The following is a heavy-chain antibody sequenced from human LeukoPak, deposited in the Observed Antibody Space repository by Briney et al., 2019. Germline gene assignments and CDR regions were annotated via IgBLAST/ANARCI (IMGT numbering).Heavy chain of an antibody. J-gene: IGHJ4*02. CDR1: GFTFSSYA. V-gene: IGHV3-23*01. D-gene: IGHD3-22*01. Sequence: GGSLRLSSAASGFTFSSYAMSCVRQAPGKGLEWVSAISGSGGSTYYADSVKGRFTISIDNSKNTLYLQMNSLRAEDTAVYYCAKSPITMIVVVEIDYWGQGTLVTVPS. CDR2: ISGSGGST. CDR3: AKSPITMIVVVEIDY.